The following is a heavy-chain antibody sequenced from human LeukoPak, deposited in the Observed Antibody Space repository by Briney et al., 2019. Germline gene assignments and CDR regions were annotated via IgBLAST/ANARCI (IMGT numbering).Heavy chain of an antibody. CDR3: ARPTPSGSYIFDY. CDR1: GGTFSSYA. D-gene: IGHD1-26*01. J-gene: IGHJ4*02. CDR2: ISVYNGNT. Sequence: GASVKVSCKASGGTFSSYAISWVRQAPGQGLEWMGWISVYNGNTNYAQKLQGRVTMTTDTSTSTAYMELRSLRSDDTAVYYCARPTPSGSYIFDYWGQGTLVTVSS. V-gene: IGHV1-18*01.